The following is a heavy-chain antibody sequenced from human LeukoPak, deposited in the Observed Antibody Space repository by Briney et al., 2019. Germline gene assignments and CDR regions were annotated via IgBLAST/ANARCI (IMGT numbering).Heavy chain of an antibody. V-gene: IGHV3-21*01. CDR1: GFTFSSYA. CDR2: ISSSSSYI. Sequence: GGSLRLSCAASGFTFSSYAMGWVRQAPGKGLEWVSSISSSSSYIYYADSVKGRFTISRDNAKNSLYLQMNSLRAEDTAVYYCARADWDTAMIDYWGQGTLVTVSS. CDR3: ARADWDTAMIDY. D-gene: IGHD5-18*01. J-gene: IGHJ4*02.